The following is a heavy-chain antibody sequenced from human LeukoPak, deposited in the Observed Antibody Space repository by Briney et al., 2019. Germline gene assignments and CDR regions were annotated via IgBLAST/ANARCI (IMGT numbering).Heavy chain of an antibody. J-gene: IGHJ4*02. V-gene: IGHV3-23*01. CDR1: GFTFSSYA. Sequence: QPGGSLRLSCAASGFTFSSYAMSWVRQAPGKGLEWVSGIGESGGNTYYADSVKGRFTISRDTSKSTLYLQVNSLRAEDTAIYYCAKVTHSTGYYPFDYWGQRPVVTVSS. CDR2: IGESGGNT. D-gene: IGHD3-22*01. CDR3: AKVTHSTGYYPFDY.